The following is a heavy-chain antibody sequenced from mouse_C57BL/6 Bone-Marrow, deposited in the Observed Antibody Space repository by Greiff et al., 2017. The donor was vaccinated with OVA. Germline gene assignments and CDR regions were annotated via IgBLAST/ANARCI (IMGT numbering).Heavy chain of an antibody. Sequence: EVQRVESGPELVKPGASVKISCKASGYSFTGYYMNWVKQSPEKSLEWIGEINPSTGGTTYNQKFKAKATLTVDKSSSTAYMQLKSLTSEDSAVYYCARNPYYYGSSPYYFDYWGQGTTLTVSS. D-gene: IGHD1-1*01. J-gene: IGHJ2*01. V-gene: IGHV1-42*01. CDR1: GYSFTGYY. CDR2: INPSTGGT. CDR3: ARNPYYYGSSPYYFDY.